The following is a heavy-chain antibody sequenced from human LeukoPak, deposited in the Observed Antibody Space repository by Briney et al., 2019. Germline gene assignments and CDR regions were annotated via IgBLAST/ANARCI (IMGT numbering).Heavy chain of an antibody. D-gene: IGHD3-16*01. CDR1: GYTFSRYG. Sequence: ASVKVSCKASGYTFSRYGMHWVREAPGQRLEWMGWINAGNENTKYSQKFQGRVSITRDTSASTAYMELSSLTSEDTAVYYCARDLYGDYFDYWGQGTLVTVSS. V-gene: IGHV1-3*01. CDR3: ARDLYGDYFDY. J-gene: IGHJ4*02. CDR2: INAGNENT.